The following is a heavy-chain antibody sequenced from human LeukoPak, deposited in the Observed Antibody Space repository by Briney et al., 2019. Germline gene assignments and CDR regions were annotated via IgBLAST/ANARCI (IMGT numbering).Heavy chain of an antibody. V-gene: IGHV1-8*01. D-gene: IGHD4-17*01. J-gene: IGHJ4*02. CDR3: ARGPLFTMTTVTTNDY. CDR2: MNPNSGNT. Sequence: PVASVKVSCKASGYTFTSYDINWVRQATGQGLEWMGWMNPNSGNTGYAQKFQGRVTMTTDTSTSTAYMELRSLRSDDTAVYYCARGPLFTMTTVTTNDYWGQGTLVTVSS. CDR1: GYTFTSYD.